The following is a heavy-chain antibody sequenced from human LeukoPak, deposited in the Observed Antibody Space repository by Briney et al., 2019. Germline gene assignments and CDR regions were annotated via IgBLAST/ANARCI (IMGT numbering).Heavy chain of an antibody. J-gene: IGHJ5*02. D-gene: IGHD3-10*01. CDR2: INHSGST. CDR3: ARDKHGSGSAHTFDP. CDR1: GGSFSGYY. V-gene: IGHV4-34*01. Sequence: SETLSLTCAVYGGSFSGYYWSWIRQPPGKGLEWIGEINHSGSTNYNPSLKSRVTISVDTSKNQISLKLISVTAADTAVYYCARDKHGSGSAHTFDPWGQGTLVTVSS.